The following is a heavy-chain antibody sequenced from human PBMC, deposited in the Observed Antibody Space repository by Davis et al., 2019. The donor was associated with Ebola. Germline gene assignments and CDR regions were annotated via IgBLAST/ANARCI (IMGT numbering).Heavy chain of an antibody. CDR2: FNPNSGGT. J-gene: IGHJ5*02. D-gene: IGHD2-2*01. V-gene: IGHV1-2*02. Sequence: ASVKVSCKASGYTFTGYYMHWVRQAPGQGLEWMGWFNPNSGGTNYAQKFQGRVTMTRDTSISTAYMELSRLRSDDTAVYYCASSGKLGYCSSTSCYGLNWFDPWGQGTLVTVSS. CDR3: ASSGKLGYCSSTSCYGLNWFDP. CDR1: GYTFTGYY.